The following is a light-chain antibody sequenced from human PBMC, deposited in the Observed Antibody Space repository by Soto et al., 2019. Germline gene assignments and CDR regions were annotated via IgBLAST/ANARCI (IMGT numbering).Light chain of an antibody. Sequence: DIRTTQSPSSLSASVGDRFTITCLASQSISIYLNWYQQKPGKAPKLLIYAASSLQSGVPSRFSGSGSGTDFTLTISSLQPEDFATYYCQQSYSTPWTFGQGTKVDIK. V-gene: IGKV1-39*01. CDR2: AAS. CDR1: QSISIY. J-gene: IGKJ1*01. CDR3: QQSYSTPWT.